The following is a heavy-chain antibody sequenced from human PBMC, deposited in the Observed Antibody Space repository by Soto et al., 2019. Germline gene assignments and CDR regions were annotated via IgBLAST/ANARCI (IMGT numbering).Heavy chain of an antibody. Sequence: SETLSLTCTVSGGSISSGGYYWSWIRQHPGKGLEWIGYIYYTGNTYYNPSLRSRVTISEDTSKNQFSLKLSSVTAADTAVYYCARGEASMVRGVSNWFDPWGQGTLVTVSS. CDR1: GGSISSGGYY. CDR3: ARGEASMVRGVSNWFDP. V-gene: IGHV4-31*03. CDR2: IYYTGNT. D-gene: IGHD3-10*01. J-gene: IGHJ5*02.